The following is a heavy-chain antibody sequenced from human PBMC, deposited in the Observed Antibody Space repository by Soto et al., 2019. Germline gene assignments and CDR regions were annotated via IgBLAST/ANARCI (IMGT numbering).Heavy chain of an antibody. V-gene: IGHV3-30-3*01. CDR1: GFTFSSYA. J-gene: IGHJ4*02. D-gene: IGHD3-3*01. CDR2: ISYDGNNK. CDR3: ARIDTIRFLEWLSPFDY. Sequence: PGGSLRLSCAASGFTFSSYAMHWVRQAPGKGLEWVAIISYDGNNKYYVDSVKGRFTISRDNSKNTLYLQMNSLRAEDAAVYYCARIDTIRFLEWLSPFDYWGQGTLVTVSS.